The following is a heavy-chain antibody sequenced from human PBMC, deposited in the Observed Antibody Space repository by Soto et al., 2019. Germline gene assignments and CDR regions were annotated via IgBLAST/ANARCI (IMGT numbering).Heavy chain of an antibody. Sequence: ASVKVSCKASGYTFTNYYMHWVRQAPGQGLEWMGIINPSGGSTIYAQKFQGRVTISVDTSKNQFSLKLSSVTAADTAVYYCARVSTAGGYFAYWGQGTLVTVSS. J-gene: IGHJ4*02. CDR1: GYTFTNYY. CDR2: INPSGGST. D-gene: IGHD1-26*01. CDR3: ARVSTAGGYFAY. V-gene: IGHV1-46*01.